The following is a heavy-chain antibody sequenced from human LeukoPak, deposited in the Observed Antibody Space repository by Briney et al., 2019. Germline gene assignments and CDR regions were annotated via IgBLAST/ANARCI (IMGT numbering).Heavy chain of an antibody. V-gene: IGHV3-30*02. Sequence: GGSLRLSCAASGFTFNNYGMHWVRQAPGKGLEWVAFIRYNGNNQYYADSVKGRFTISRDNSKNTLYLQMNSLKGDGTAVYYCAKDSAFYYIDAWGKGTTVIISS. J-gene: IGHJ6*03. CDR3: AKDSAFYYIDA. CDR1: GFTFNNYG. CDR2: IRYNGNNQ. D-gene: IGHD3-10*01.